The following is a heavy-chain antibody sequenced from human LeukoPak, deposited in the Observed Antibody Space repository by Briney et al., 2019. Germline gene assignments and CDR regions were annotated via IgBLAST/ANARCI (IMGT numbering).Heavy chain of an antibody. J-gene: IGHJ4*02. D-gene: IGHD4-17*01. V-gene: IGHV3-21*04. Sequence: GGSLRLSCAASGFTFSTYTMNWVRQAPGKGLEWVSSISSRSSYIYYADSVKGRFTISRDISKNAVYLQMNSLRAEDTAVYYCARDSYGDANFDSWGQGTLVTVSS. CDR3: ARDSYGDANFDS. CDR2: ISSRSSYI. CDR1: GFTFSTYT.